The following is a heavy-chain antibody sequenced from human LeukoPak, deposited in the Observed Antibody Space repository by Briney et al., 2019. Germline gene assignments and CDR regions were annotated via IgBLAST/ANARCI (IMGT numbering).Heavy chain of an antibody. CDR2: INSDGSIT. D-gene: IGHD5-12*01. CDR1: GFTFSSYW. J-gene: IGHJ4*02. CDR3: ARVRATFSPHFDN. Sequence: GGSLRLSCAASGFTFSSYWMHWVRQAPGKGLMSVSRINSDGSITSYADSVKGRFTISRDNAKNTLYVQMNSLRAEDTAVYYCARVRATFSPHFDNWGQGTLVTVSS. V-gene: IGHV3-74*01.